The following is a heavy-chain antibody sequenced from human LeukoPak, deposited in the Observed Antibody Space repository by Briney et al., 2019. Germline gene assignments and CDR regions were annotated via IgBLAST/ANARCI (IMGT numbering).Heavy chain of an antibody. D-gene: IGHD3-16*02. V-gene: IGHV1-69*06. CDR3: ARAPLPPRVSLEFYYYYGMDV. J-gene: IGHJ6*04. Sequence: GASVKVSCKASGGSFSSYAISWVRQAPGQGLELMGVIIPNFGTANYAQKFQGRVTITAVKSTSTAYMELSSLRSEDTAVYYCARAPLPPRVSLEFYYYYGMDVWGKGTTVTVSS. CDR1: GGSFSSYA. CDR2: IIPNFGTA.